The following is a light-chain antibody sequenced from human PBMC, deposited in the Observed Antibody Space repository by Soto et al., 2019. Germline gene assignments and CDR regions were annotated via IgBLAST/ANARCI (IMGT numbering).Light chain of an antibody. V-gene: IGLV2-11*01. Sequence: SVLTQPRSVSGSPGQSVTISCTGTSSDVGVYNYVSWYQQYPGKAPKIMIYDVSKRPSGVPDRFSGSKSDNTASLTISELQAEDEADYYCCSYAGSYTFVFGIGTKVTVL. CDR3: CSYAGSYTFV. CDR1: SSDVGVYNY. J-gene: IGLJ1*01. CDR2: DVS.